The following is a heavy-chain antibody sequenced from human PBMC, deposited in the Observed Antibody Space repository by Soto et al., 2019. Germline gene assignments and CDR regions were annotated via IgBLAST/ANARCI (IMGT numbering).Heavy chain of an antibody. CDR3: ARHQMVPLGYFDY. Sequence: PSETLSLTCTVSGGSISSSGYYWGWIRQPPGKGLEWIGSIYYSGSTYYNPSLKSRVTISVDTSKNQFSLKLSSVTAADTTVYYWARHQMVPLGYFDYWGRGTLVTVSS. J-gene: IGHJ4*02. V-gene: IGHV4-39*01. CDR2: IYYSGST. D-gene: IGHD2-8*01. CDR1: GGSISSSGYY.